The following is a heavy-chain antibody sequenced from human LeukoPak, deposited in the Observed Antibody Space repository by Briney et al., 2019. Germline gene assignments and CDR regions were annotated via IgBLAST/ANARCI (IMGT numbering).Heavy chain of an antibody. CDR3: ARAEYQLSQFDL. V-gene: IGHV1-2*02. J-gene: IGHJ2*01. CDR1: GYTFTGYY. Sequence: ASVRVSCTASGYTFTGYYMHWVRQAPGQGLEWMGWINPNSGGTNYAQKFKGRVTMTRDTSISTAYMELSRLRSDDTAVYYCARAEYQLSQFDLWGRGTLVTVSS. D-gene: IGHD2-2*01. CDR2: INPNSGGT.